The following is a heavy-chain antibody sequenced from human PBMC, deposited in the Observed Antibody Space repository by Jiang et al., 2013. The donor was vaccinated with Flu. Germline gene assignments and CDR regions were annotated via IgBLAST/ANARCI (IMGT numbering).Heavy chain of an antibody. J-gene: IGHJ6*02. CDR1: GFTFSSYG. D-gene: IGHD6-19*01. Sequence: GVVQPGGSLRLPCAASGFTFSSYGMYWVRQAPGKGLEWVAFIRYDGGNKYYADSVKGRFIISRDNSKNTLYLQMNSLRVEDSAVYYCAKRQYASGWYGGYYGMDAWGQGTTVTVSS. CDR2: IRYDGGNK. V-gene: IGHV3-30*02. CDR3: AKRQYASGWYGGYYGMDA.